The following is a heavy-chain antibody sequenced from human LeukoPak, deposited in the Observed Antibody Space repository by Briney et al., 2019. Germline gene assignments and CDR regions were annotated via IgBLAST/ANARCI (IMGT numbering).Heavy chain of an antibody. CDR3: ARVRGVISSINWFDP. CDR1: GYSFTSYW. V-gene: IGHV5-51*01. D-gene: IGHD3-10*01. J-gene: IGHJ5*02. Sequence: GESLKISCKGSGYSFTSYWIGWVRQMPGKGLEWMGIIYPGDSDTRYSPPFQGQVTISADKSISTAYLQWSSLKASDTAMYYCARVRGVISSINWFDPWGQGTLVTVSS. CDR2: IYPGDSDT.